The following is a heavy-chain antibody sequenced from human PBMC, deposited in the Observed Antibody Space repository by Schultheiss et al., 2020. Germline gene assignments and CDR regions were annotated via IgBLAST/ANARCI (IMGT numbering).Heavy chain of an antibody. V-gene: IGHV3-30-3*01. CDR3: TRDLGWELSTGGGHYFDY. CDR1: GFTFSSYA. J-gene: IGHJ4*02. CDR2: ISYDGSNK. D-gene: IGHD1-26*01. Sequence: GGSLRLSCAASGFTFSSYAMHWVRQAPGKGLEWVAVISYDGSNKYYADSVKGRFTISRDNSKNTLYLQMNSLRAEDTAVYYCTRDLGWELSTGGGHYFDYWGQGTLVTGSA.